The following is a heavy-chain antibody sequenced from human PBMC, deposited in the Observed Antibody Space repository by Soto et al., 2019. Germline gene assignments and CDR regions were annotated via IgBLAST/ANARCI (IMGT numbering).Heavy chain of an antibody. J-gene: IGHJ4*02. D-gene: IGHD3-16*01. CDR3: ATSSERLSLVTLGGLIPLGFDY. CDR1: GFTFNYYD. Sequence: EAQLLESGGGLVQPGGSLRLSCVASGFTFNYYDVTGVRRAPGKGLDWVSTISDTGRDTYFGDSVRGRFSISRDKSRKAVYLQMHSLTVVDTALYYCATSSERLSLVTLGGLIPLGFDYWGQGILVTVSA. CDR2: ISDTGRDT. V-gene: IGHV3-23*01.